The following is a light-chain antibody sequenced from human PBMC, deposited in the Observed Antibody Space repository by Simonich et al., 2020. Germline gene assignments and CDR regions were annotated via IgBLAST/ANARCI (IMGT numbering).Light chain of an antibody. CDR2: DVS. CDR1: SGDVGGYNY. V-gene: IGLV2-14*01. J-gene: IGLJ2*01. Sequence: QSALTQPRSVSGSPGQSVTISCTGTSGDVGGYNYVSWYQQHPGKSPKLMIYDVSNRPSGVSNRSAGNKSGNTASLTISGLQAEDEADYYCSSYTSSSVVFGGGTKLTVL. CDR3: SSYTSSSVV.